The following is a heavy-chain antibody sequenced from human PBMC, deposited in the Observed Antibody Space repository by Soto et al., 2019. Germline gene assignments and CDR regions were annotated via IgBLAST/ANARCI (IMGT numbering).Heavy chain of an antibody. Sequence: QILESGGSLVQPEGSLRLSCVAAGFTFSSAAMNWVRQAPGKWLEWVSIISDTGTRTHYADSVKGRFTISRDNSKNTLYLDMNSLRAEDTAVYYCAKSLDIHYKNWFDPWGQGTLVTVSS. CDR3: AKSLDIHYKNWFDP. V-gene: IGHV3-23*01. D-gene: IGHD4-4*01. CDR2: ISDTGTRT. J-gene: IGHJ5*02. CDR1: GFTFSSAA.